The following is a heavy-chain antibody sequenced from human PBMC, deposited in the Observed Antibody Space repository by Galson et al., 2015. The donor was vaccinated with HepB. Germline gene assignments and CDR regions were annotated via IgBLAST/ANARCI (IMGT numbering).Heavy chain of an antibody. D-gene: IGHD5-12*01. J-gene: IGHJ3*02. V-gene: IGHV5-51*01. CDR2: IYPGDSDT. Sequence: KVSCKASGYTFTSFWIGWVRQMPGKGLEWMGIIYPGDSDTRYSPSFQGQVTISADKSISTAYLQWSSLKASDTAMYYCASLTRGYSGYYDAFDIWGQGTMVTVSS. CDR3: ASLTRGYSGYYDAFDI. CDR1: GYTFTSFW.